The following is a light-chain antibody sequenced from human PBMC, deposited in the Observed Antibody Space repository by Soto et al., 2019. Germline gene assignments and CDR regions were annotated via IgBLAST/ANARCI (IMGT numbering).Light chain of an antibody. CDR3: ETWDSNTYV. J-gene: IGLJ1*01. CDR1: SGHSSYI. V-gene: IGLV4-60*02. Sequence: QPVLTPSSSASASLGPSVSLTCTLSSGHSSYIIAWHQQQPGKAPRYLMKLEGSGSYNKGSGVPDRFSGSSSGADRYLTISNLQFEDEADYYCETWDSNTYVFGTGTKVTVL. CDR2: LEGSGSY.